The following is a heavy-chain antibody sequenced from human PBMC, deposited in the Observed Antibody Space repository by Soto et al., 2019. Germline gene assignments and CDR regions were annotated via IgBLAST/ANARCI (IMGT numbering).Heavy chain of an antibody. Sequence: GGSLRLSCEASGFTFSSDWMHWVRQAPGKGLVWVSRINTDGSGTTYADSVKGRFTISRDNAKNMVYLQMNSLRAEDTAVYYCANSAFDPWGQGTLVTVSS. J-gene: IGHJ5*02. D-gene: IGHD3-10*01. CDR2: INTDGSGT. V-gene: IGHV3-74*01. CDR1: GFTFSSDW. CDR3: ANSAFDP.